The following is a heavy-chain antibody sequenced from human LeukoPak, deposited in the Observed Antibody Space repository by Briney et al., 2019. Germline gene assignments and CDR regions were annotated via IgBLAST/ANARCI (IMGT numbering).Heavy chain of an antibody. CDR2: FDTEDGET. CDR1: GYTLTELS. V-gene: IGHV1-24*01. CDR3: ATMVRGVNWFDP. D-gene: IGHD3-10*01. Sequence: ASVKVSCKVSGYTLTELSMHWVRQAPGKGLEWMGGFDTEDGETIYAQKFQGRVTMTEDTSTDTAYMELSSLRSEDTAVYYCATMVRGVNWFDPWGQGTLVTVSS. J-gene: IGHJ5*02.